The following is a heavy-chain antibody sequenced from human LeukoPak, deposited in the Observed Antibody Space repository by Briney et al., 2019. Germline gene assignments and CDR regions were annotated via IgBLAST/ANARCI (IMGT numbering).Heavy chain of an antibody. CDR3: ARAARQGFTMIVVPFFYFDL. J-gene: IGHJ2*01. V-gene: IGHV4-31*03. CDR2: INHSRST. Sequence: PAETLSPTCTVSGGSISSGASDWGWIRQHPKRGLEWVGYINHSRSTYYNPSLGSRVTMSVNTSKNQFSLKLSSVTAADSAVYYCARAARQGFTMIVVPFFYFDLWGRGTLVTVSS. CDR1: GGSISSGASD. D-gene: IGHD3-22*01.